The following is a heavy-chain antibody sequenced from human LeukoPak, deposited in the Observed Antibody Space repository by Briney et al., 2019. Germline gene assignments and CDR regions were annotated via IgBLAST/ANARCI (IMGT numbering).Heavy chain of an antibody. V-gene: IGHV3-49*04. CDR3: ARPIYGSGSYYFDY. Sequence: GGSLRLSCTASGFSFGDYAMSWVRHAPGKGLEWVGFIRNKASGETTQYAASVKGRFTISRDNSKSIAYLQVNSLQAEDTAVYYCARPIYGSGSYYFDYWGQGTLVTVSS. J-gene: IGHJ4*02. D-gene: IGHD3-10*01. CDR1: GFSFGDYA. CDR2: IRNKASGETT.